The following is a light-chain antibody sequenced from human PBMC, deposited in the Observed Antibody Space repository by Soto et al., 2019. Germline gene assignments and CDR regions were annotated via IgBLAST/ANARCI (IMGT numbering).Light chain of an antibody. CDR2: AAS. CDR1: QGISTF. V-gene: IGKV1-9*01. Sequence: IQLTQSPSSLSASVGDRVTVTRRASQGISTFLAWYQQKPGKAPKVLMYAASTLHSGVPSRFSGSGSGTDFTLTIHSLQPEDSATYYCQQLNSTSLTFGGGTKVEIK. J-gene: IGKJ4*01. CDR3: QQLNSTSLT.